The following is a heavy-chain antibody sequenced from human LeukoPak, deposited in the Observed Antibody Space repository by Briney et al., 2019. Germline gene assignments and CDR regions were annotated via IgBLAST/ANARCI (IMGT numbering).Heavy chain of an antibody. CDR1: GYSFTSYW. D-gene: IGHD2-2*01. J-gene: IGHJ6*02. CDR3: ARRYCSSTSCYGGPHGMDV. V-gene: IGHV5-51*01. Sequence: GESLKISCKGSGYSFTSYWIGWVRQMPGKGLEWMGIIYPGDSDTRYSPSFQGQVTISADESISTAYLQWSSLKASDTAMYYCARRYCSSTSCYGGPHGMDVWGQGTTVTVSS. CDR2: IYPGDSDT.